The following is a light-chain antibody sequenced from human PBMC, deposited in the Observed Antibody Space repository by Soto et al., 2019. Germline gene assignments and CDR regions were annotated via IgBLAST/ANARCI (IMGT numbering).Light chain of an antibody. CDR3: QQCVRSPYT. CDR1: QSVSGND. J-gene: IGKJ2*01. Sequence: EIVLTQSPGTLSLSPGERGTLSCWASQSVSGNDLAWYQQKPGQAPRLLIYGASSRATGIPDRFSGNGSGTDFTLTISRLEPEDFAVNYCQQCVRSPYTFGQGTKLEIK. V-gene: IGKV3-20*01. CDR2: GAS.